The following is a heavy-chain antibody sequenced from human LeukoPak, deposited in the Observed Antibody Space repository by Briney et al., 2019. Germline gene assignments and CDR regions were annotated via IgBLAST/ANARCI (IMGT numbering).Heavy chain of an antibody. D-gene: IGHD3-22*01. Sequence: PGGSLRLSCAASGFTFSSYGMHRVRQAPGKGLEWVAFIRYDGSNKYYADSVKGRFTISRDNSKNTLYLQMNSLRAEDTAVYYCAKSYDSSGYYHYYFDYWGQGTLVTVSS. CDR1: GFTFSSYG. CDR3: AKSYDSSGYYHYYFDY. CDR2: IRYDGSNK. J-gene: IGHJ4*02. V-gene: IGHV3-30*02.